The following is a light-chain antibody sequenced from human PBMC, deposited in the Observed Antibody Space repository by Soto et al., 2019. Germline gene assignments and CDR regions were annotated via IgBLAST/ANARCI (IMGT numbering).Light chain of an antibody. CDR2: DAS. CDR1: QSVSSN. Sequence: EIVMTQSPATLSVSPGERATLSCRASQSVSSNLAWYQLKPGQAPRLLIYDASTRATGIPARFSGSGSGTEFTLTISSLQSEDFAVYYCQQYNNWPPWTFGQGTTVEI. J-gene: IGKJ1*01. V-gene: IGKV3-15*01. CDR3: QQYNNWPPWT.